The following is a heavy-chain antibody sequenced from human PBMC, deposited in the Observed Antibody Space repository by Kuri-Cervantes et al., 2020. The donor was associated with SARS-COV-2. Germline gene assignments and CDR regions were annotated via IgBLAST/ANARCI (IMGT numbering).Heavy chain of an antibody. J-gene: IGHJ5*02. Sequence: GGSLRLSCAASGFTFGSDAMHWVRQAPGKGLEWVAVISYDGSNRNYADSVKGRFTISRDNSKNTLYLQMNSLRAEDTAVYYCAREDIVGVPAAIAHTYNGFDAWGQGTLVTVSS. D-gene: IGHD2-2*01. V-gene: IGHV3-30-3*01. CDR3: AREDIVGVPAAIAHTYNGFDA. CDR2: ISYDGSNR. CDR1: GFTFGSDA.